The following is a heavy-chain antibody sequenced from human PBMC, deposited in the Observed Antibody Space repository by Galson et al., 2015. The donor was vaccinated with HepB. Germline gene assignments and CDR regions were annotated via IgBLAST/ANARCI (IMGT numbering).Heavy chain of an antibody. V-gene: IGHV1-2*02. Sequence: SVKVSCKAFGYTVTGYYMHWVRQAPGQGLEWMGWINPNSGGANYAQKFQGRVTMTRDTSISTAYMEVSRLRSDDTAVYYCFTRYGGSYGYWASFDFHYRGQGTLVTVSS. CDR2: INPNSGGA. CDR3: FTRYGGSYGYWASFDFHY. D-gene: IGHD5-18*01. CDR1: GYTVTGYY. J-gene: IGHJ4*02.